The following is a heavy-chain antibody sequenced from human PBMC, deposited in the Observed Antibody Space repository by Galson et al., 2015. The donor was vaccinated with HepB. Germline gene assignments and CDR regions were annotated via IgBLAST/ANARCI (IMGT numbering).Heavy chain of an antibody. Sequence: SVKVSCKASGYTFTSYGISWVRQAPGQGLEWMGWISAYNGNTNYAQKIQGRVTMTTDTSTSTAYMELRSLRSDDTAVYYCARDPGVDYYDSSGRNADDYWGQGTLVTVSS. D-gene: IGHD3-22*01. CDR3: ARDPGVDYYDSSGRNADDY. J-gene: IGHJ4*02. V-gene: IGHV1-18*04. CDR2: ISAYNGNT. CDR1: GYTFTSYG.